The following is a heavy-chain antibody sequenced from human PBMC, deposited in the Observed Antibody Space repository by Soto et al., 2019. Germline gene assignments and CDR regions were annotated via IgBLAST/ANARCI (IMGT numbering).Heavy chain of an antibody. J-gene: IGHJ6*02. V-gene: IGHV4-59*01. D-gene: IGHD2-8*01. CDR2: IYYSGST. CDR3: ARGLMCFTPYYYGMDV. Sequence: QVQLQESGPGLVKPSETLSLTCTVSGGSISSYYWTWIRQPPGKGLEWIGYIYYSGSTNYNPSLKSRVTRAVDTSKNQFAQKLTSVTAADTAVYYCARGLMCFTPYYYGMDVWGQGTTVTVSS. CDR1: GGSISSYY.